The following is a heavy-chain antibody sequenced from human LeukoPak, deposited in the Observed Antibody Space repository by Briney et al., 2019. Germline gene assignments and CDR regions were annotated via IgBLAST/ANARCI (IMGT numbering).Heavy chain of an antibody. V-gene: IGHV1-2*02. CDR2: IYPDFGVT. CDR1: GYTFTGYY. J-gene: IGHJ5*01. D-gene: IGHD3-16*02. CDR3: ARAIWSGYVGGSYPVNWFDP. Sequence: ASVKVSCKASGYTFTGYYVHWVRQAPGQGLAWMGWIYPDFGVTNYAQNFQGRVTLTRDTSINTAYMELNNLSFDDTAVYYCARAIWSGYVGGSYPVNWFDPWGQGTLITVSS.